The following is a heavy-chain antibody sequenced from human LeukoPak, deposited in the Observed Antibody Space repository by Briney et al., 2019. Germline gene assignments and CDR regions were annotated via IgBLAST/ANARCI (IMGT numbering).Heavy chain of an antibody. D-gene: IGHD5-12*01. CDR3: ARVPSGYTPNANYYYGMDV. Sequence: ASVKVSCKASGGTFSRYAISWVRQAPGQGLEWMGRTIPIIGIVNYAQKFQGRVTITADKSTSTAYMELSSLRSEDTAVYYCARVPSGYTPNANYYYGMDVWGQGTTVTVSS. CDR2: TIPIIGIV. J-gene: IGHJ6*02. CDR1: GGTFSRYA. V-gene: IGHV1-69*04.